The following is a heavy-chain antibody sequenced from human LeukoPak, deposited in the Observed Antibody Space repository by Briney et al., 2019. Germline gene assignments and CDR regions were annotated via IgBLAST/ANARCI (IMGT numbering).Heavy chain of an antibody. J-gene: IGHJ3*02. Sequence: GESLKISCKGSGYRFTSYWIGWVRQMPGKGLEWMGIIYLGDSDTRYSTSFQGQVTISADKSISTAYLQWSSLKASDTAMYYCARHPTPVRIFESGAFDIWGQGTMVTVSS. CDR2: IYLGDSDT. CDR3: ARHPTPVRIFESGAFDI. D-gene: IGHD3-3*01. CDR1: GYRFTSYW. V-gene: IGHV5-51*01.